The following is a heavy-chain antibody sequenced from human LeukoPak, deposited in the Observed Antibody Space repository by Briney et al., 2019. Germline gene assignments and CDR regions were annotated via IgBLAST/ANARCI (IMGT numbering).Heavy chain of an antibody. CDR3: ARDGNATYYYGSGSYYILPTLDY. D-gene: IGHD3-10*01. CDR2: IIPIFGTA. Sequence: SVKVSCKASGGTFSSYAISWVRQAPGQGLEWMGGIIPIFGTANYAQKFQGRVTITADESTSTAYMELSSLRSEDTAVYYCARDGNATYYYGSGSYYILPTLDYWGQGTLVTVSP. J-gene: IGHJ4*02. CDR1: GGTFSSYA. V-gene: IGHV1-69*13.